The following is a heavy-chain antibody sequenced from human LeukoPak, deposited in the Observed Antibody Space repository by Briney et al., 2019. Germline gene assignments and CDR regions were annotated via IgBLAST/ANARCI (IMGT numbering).Heavy chain of an antibody. D-gene: IGHD2-2*01. CDR2: IYHSGST. CDR1: GYSISSGYY. J-gene: IGHJ6*04. V-gene: IGHV4-38-2*02. CDR3: AREHCSSTSCCYYYGMDV. Sequence: SETLSLTCAVSGYSISSGYYWGWIRQPPGKGLEWIGSIYHSGSTYYNPSLKSRVTISVDTSENQFSLKLSSVTAADTAVYYCAREHCSSTSCCYYYGMDVWGKGTTVTVSS.